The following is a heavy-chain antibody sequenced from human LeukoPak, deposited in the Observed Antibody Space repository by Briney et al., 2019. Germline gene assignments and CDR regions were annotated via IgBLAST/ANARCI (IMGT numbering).Heavy chain of an antibody. V-gene: IGHV1-2*02. CDR3: ARDYSSSWYLPDY. CDR1: RYTFTGYY. D-gene: IGHD6-13*01. Sequence: ASVKVSCKASRYTFTGYYMHWVRQAPGQGLEWMGWINPNSGGTNYAQKFQGRVTMTRDTSISTAYMELSRLGSDDTAVYYCARDYSSSWYLPDYWGQGTLVTVSS. CDR2: INPNSGGT. J-gene: IGHJ4*02.